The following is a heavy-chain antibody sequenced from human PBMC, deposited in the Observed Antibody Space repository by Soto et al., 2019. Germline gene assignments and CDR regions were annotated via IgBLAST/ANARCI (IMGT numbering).Heavy chain of an antibody. J-gene: IGHJ6*02. CDR2: IYPGDSDT. CDR1: GYSFTSYW. Sequence: GESLKISCKGSGYSFTSYWIGWVRQMPGKGLEWMGIIYPGDSDTRYSPSFQGQVTISADKSISTAYLQWSSLKASDTAMYYCARLGGDILTGYYDYYYGMDVWGQGTTVTVSS. D-gene: IGHD3-9*01. V-gene: IGHV5-51*01. CDR3: ARLGGDILTGYYDYYYGMDV.